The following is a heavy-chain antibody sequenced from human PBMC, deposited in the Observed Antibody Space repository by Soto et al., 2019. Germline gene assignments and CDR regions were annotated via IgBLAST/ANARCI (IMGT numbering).Heavy chain of an antibody. CDR1: GGTFSSYT. CDR3: ARGIAAAGTMSEYFQH. Sequence: QVQLVQSGAEVKKPGSSVKVSCKASGGTFSSYTISWVRQAPGQGLEWMGRIIPILGIANYAQKFQGRVTITADKSTSTAYMELSSLRSEDTAVHYCARGIAAAGTMSEYFQHWGQGTLVTVSS. CDR2: IIPILGIA. D-gene: IGHD6-13*01. J-gene: IGHJ1*01. V-gene: IGHV1-69*02.